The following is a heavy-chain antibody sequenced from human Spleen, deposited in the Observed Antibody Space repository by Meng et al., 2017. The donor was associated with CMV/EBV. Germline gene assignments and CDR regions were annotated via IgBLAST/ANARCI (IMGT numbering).Heavy chain of an antibody. CDR3: ARDIVVVVAADLKYYYGMDV. CDR2: ISSSSSTI. D-gene: IGHD2-15*01. J-gene: IGHJ6*02. Sequence: GESLKISCAASGFTFSSYSMNWVRQAPGKGLEWVSYISSSSSTIYYADSVKGRFTISRDNAKNSLYLQMNSLRAEDTAVYYCARDIVVVVAADLKYYYGMDVWGQGTTVTVSS. V-gene: IGHV3-48*04. CDR1: GFTFSSYS.